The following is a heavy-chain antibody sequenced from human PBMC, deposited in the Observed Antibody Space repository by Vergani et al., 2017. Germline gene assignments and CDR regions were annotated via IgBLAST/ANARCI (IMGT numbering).Heavy chain of an antibody. Sequence: QVQLQQWGAGLLKPSETLSLTCAVYGGSFSGYYWSWIRQPPGKGLEWIGEINHSGSTNYNPSLKSRDTISVDTSKNQFSLKLSSVTAADTAVYYCARGLAAQAYYMDVWGKGTTVTVSS. J-gene: IGHJ6*03. V-gene: IGHV4-34*01. CDR2: INHSGST. D-gene: IGHD6-6*01. CDR3: ARGLAAQAYYMDV. CDR1: GGSFSGYY.